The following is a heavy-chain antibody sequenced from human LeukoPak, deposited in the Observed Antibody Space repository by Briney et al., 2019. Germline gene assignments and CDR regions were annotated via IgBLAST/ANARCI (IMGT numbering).Heavy chain of an antibody. Sequence: GGSLRLSCEASGFTFSFSSFDMTWVRQAPGKGLEWVSFITPNADRTSYADSVEGRFTISRDNPRNTLYMQMNSLRDEDTAIYYCAIMHGYYDGSGYWVQWGQGTLVTVSS. D-gene: IGHD3-22*01. CDR2: ITPNADRT. V-gene: IGHV3-23*01. CDR3: AIMHGYYDGSGYWVQ. CDR1: GFTFSFSSFD. J-gene: IGHJ1*01.